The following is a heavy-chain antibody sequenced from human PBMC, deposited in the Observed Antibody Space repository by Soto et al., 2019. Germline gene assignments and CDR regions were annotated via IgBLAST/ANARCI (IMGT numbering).Heavy chain of an antibody. D-gene: IGHD3-9*01. CDR1: GFTFSSYA. CDR2: ISSSSSYI. V-gene: IGHV3-21*01. J-gene: IGHJ4*02. CDR3: ARDSPSGWYYDILTGYSPFDY. Sequence: GGSLRLSCAASGFTFSSYAMSWVRQAPGKGLEWVSSISSSSSYIYYADSVKGRFTISRDNAKNSLYLQMNSLRAEDTAVYYCARDSPSGWYYDILTGYSPFDYWGQGTLVTVSS.